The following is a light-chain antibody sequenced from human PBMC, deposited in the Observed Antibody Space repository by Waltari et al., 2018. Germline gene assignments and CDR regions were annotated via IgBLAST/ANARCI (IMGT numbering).Light chain of an antibody. CDR3: QQYNNWPYT. CDR2: GAS. V-gene: IGKV3-15*01. CDR1: QSVNSD. J-gene: IGKJ2*01. Sequence: EIAMAQSPATLSVSPGERATLSCRASQSVNSDLAWYQQKPGQAPRLLIYGASTRATAIPARFSGSGSGTECTLTISSLQSEDFAVYFCQQYNNWPYTFGQGTKLEIK.